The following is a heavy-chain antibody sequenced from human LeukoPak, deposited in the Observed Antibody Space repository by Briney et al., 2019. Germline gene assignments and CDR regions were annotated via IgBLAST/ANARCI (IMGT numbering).Heavy chain of an antibody. CDR3: ARVPYSSVGVDYYYYYGMDV. CDR1: GYTFTSYG. V-gene: IGHV1-69*13. J-gene: IGHJ6*02. Sequence: SVKASCKASGYTFTSYGISWVRQAPGQGLEWMGGIIPIFGTANYAQKFQGRVTITADESTSTAYMELSSLRSEDTAVYYCARVPYSSVGVDYYYYYGMDVWGQGTTVTVSS. D-gene: IGHD6-19*01. CDR2: IIPIFGTA.